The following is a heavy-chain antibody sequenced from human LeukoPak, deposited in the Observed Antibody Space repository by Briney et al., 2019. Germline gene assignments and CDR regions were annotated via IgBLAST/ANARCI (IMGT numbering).Heavy chain of an antibody. CDR3: ARGRDGYKD. Sequence: SETLSLTCTVSGGSISRYYWSWIRQPPGKGLEWIGYIYYSGSTNYNPSLKSRVTISVDTSKNQFSLKLSSVTAADTAVYYCARGRDGYKDWGQGTLVTVSS. CDR2: IYYSGST. D-gene: IGHD5-24*01. V-gene: IGHV4-59*01. CDR1: GGSISRYY. J-gene: IGHJ4*02.